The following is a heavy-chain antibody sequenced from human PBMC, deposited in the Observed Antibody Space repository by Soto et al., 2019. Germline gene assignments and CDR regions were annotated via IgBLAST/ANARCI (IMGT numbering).Heavy chain of an antibody. CDR2: IKQDGSEK. CDR1: GFTFSSYW. D-gene: IGHD3-22*01. V-gene: IGHV3-7*05. Sequence: SLRLSCAASGFTFSSYWMTWVRQAPGKGLEWVANIKQDGSEKYYVDSVMGRFTVSRDNAKTSLYLQMNNLRAEDTAIYFCARGYYYDRSGYYPDYWGQGTLVTVSS. CDR3: ARGYYYDRSGYYPDY. J-gene: IGHJ4*02.